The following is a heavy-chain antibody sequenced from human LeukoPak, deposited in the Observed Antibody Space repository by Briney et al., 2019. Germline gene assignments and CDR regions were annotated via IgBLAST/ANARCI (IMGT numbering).Heavy chain of an antibody. J-gene: IGHJ4*02. CDR1: GFTFSSYA. CDR3: ARAHPLDY. CDR2: ISYDGSNK. Sequence: SGRSLRLSCAASGFTFSSYAMHWVRQAPGKGLEWVAVISYDGSNKYYADSVKGRFTISRDNSKNTLYLQMNSLRAEDTAVYYCARAHPLDYWGQGTLVTVSS. V-gene: IGHV3-30-3*01.